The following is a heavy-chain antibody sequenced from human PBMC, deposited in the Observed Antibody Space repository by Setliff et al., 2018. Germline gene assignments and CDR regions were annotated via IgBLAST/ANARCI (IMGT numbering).Heavy chain of an antibody. Sequence: PGGSLRLTCAASGFTFSSYWMTWVHQAPGKGPERVANINEDGSEKYYMDSVQGRFTISRDNAKNSLYLQMNSLRVEDTAVYYCTRDVPRGATFHSWGQGTLVTVSS. J-gene: IGHJ5*01. CDR1: GFTFSSYW. CDR2: INEDGSEK. CDR3: TRDVPRGATFHS. V-gene: IGHV3-7*05. D-gene: IGHD1-26*01.